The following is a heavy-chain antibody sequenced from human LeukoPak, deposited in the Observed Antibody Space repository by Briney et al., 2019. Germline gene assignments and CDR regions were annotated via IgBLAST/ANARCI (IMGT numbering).Heavy chain of an antibody. CDR3: ARAIEVGAMTPFDY. J-gene: IGHJ4*02. CDR2: IYQSGST. V-gene: IGHV4-38-2*02. CDR1: GYSISRGYY. Sequence: AETLSLTCTVSGYSISRGYYWRWIRQPPGKGLEGIGSIYQSGSTYYNQSLKSRVTISVDTSKNQFSLKLSSVTAADTAVYYCARAIEVGAMTPFDYWGQGTLVTVSS. D-gene: IGHD1-26*01.